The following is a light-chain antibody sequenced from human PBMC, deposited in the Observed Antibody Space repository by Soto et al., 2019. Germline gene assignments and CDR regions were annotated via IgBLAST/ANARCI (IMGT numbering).Light chain of an antibody. CDR2: KIS. CDR3: MQATQFPRT. CDR1: QSLVHADGSTY. V-gene: IGKV2-24*01. Sequence: DLVMTQSPLSSPVTLGQPASISCRSSQSLVHADGSTYLSWLQQRPGQPPRLLIYKISNRLSGVPDRCSGSGAGTYFTLKISRVEAEDVGVYYCMQATQFPRTFGQGTKVEIE. J-gene: IGKJ1*01.